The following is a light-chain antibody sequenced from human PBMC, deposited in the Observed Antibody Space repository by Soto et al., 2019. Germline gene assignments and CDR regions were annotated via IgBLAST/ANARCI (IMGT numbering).Light chain of an antibody. Sequence: DIQVTQSPSSLSASVGDRVTITCRASQNISTYLHWFQQRPGKPPKLLISRTSNLESAVPSRFSGTGSGTDFTLTISSLEPEDFAVYYCQQRRDWPPGTFGGGTKVDIK. V-gene: IGKV1-39*01. CDR2: RTS. J-gene: IGKJ4*01. CDR1: QNISTY. CDR3: QQRRDWPPGT.